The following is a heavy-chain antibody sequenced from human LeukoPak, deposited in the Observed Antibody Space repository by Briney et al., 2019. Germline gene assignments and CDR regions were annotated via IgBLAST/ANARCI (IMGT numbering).Heavy chain of an antibody. D-gene: IGHD5-18*01. V-gene: IGHV3-74*01. CDR3: VRGQGYSYGAY. J-gene: IGHJ4*02. Sequence: PGGSLRLSCAASGFTFSRYWIHWVRQAPGKGLVWVSRINSDGSSTTYADSVKGRFTISRDNAKNTLYLQMNSLRAEDTAVYYCVRGQGYSYGAYWGQGTLVTVSS. CDR2: INSDGSST. CDR1: GFTFSRYW.